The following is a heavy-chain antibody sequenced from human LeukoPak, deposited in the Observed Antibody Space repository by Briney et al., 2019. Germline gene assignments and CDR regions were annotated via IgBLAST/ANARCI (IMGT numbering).Heavy chain of an antibody. V-gene: IGHV3-21*01. CDR1: GFTFSSYS. D-gene: IGHD3-16*02. CDR2: ISSSSSYI. CDR3: ASFRRLGVLSSFDY. J-gene: IGHJ4*02. Sequence: GSLRLSCAASGFTFSSYSMNWVRQAPGKGLEWVSSISSSSSYIYYADSVKGRFTISRDNAKNSLYLQMNSLRAEDTAVYYCASFRRLGVLSSFDYWGQGTLVTVSS.